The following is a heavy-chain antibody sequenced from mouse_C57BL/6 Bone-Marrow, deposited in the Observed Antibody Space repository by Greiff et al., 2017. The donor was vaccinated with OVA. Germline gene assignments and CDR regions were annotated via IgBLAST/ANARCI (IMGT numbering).Heavy chain of an antibody. CDR1: GYTFTDYY. CDR3: ARSSFSFAY. V-gene: IGHV1-26*01. J-gene: IGHJ3*01. CDR2: INPNNGGT. Sequence: EVKLQESGPELVKPGASVKISCKASGYTFTDYYMNWVKQSHGKSLEWIGDINPNNGGTSYNQKFKGKATLTVDKSSSTAYMELRSLTSEDSAVYYCARSSFSFAYWGQGTLVTVSA.